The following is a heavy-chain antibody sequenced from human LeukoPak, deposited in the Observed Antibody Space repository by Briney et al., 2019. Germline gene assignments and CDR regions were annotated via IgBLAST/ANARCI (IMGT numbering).Heavy chain of an antibody. D-gene: IGHD6-19*01. CDR3: AKVEKVAGRYYFDY. Sequence: AGGSLRLSCAASGFTFSSYAMSWVRQAPGKGLEWVSAISGSGGSTYYADSAKGRFTISRDNSKNTLYLQMNSLRAEDTAVYYCAKVEKVAGRYYFDYWGQGTLVTVSS. J-gene: IGHJ4*02. V-gene: IGHV3-23*01. CDR1: GFTFSSYA. CDR2: ISGSGGST.